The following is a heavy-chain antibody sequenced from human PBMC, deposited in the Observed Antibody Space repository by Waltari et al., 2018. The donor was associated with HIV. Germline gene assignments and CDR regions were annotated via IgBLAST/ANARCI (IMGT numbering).Heavy chain of an antibody. D-gene: IGHD1-26*01. CDR3: AKTEERYSGSYFLRTFDS. V-gene: IGHV3-9*01. CDR1: GFRFDEYA. CDR2: INWNSGSI. Sequence: EVQLVESGGGLVQPGRSLRLSCAASGFRFDEYAIHWVRQAPGKGLEWVSGINWNSGSIGYADSVKGRFTISRDNAKNTLYLQMNSLRAEDTALYYCAKTEERYSGSYFLRTFDSWGQGTLVTVSA. J-gene: IGHJ4*02.